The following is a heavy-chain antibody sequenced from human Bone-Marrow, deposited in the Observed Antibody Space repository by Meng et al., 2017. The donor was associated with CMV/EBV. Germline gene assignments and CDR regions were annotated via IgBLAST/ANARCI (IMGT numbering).Heavy chain of an antibody. CDR2: IKQDGSEK. V-gene: IGHV3-7*01. CDR1: GFTVSSNY. Sequence: GESLKISCTVSGFTVSSNYMNWVRRAPGKGLEWVANIKQDGSEKYYVDSVKGRFTISRDNAKNSLYLQMNSLRAEDTAVYYCARVWGYSYGPHYFDYWGQGTLVTVSS. J-gene: IGHJ4*02. D-gene: IGHD5-18*01. CDR3: ARVWGYSYGPHYFDY.